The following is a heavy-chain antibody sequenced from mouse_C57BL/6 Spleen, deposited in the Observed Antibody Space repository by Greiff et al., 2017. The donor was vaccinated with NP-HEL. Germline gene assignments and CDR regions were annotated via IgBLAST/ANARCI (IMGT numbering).Heavy chain of an antibody. CDR2: ISSGSSTI. CDR3: ARTQLRYWYFDV. D-gene: IGHD3-1*01. J-gene: IGHJ1*03. V-gene: IGHV5-17*01. CDR1: GFTFSDYG. Sequence: EVHLVESGGGLVKPGGSLKLSCAASGFTFSDYGMHWVRQAPETGLEWVAYISSGSSTIYYADTVKGRFTISRDNAKNTLFLQMTSLRSEDTAMYYCARTQLRYWYFDVWGTGTTVTVSS.